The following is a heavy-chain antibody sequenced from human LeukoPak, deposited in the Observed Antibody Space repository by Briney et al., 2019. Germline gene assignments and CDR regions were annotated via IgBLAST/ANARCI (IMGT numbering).Heavy chain of an antibody. J-gene: IGHJ6*03. D-gene: IGHD2-2*01. V-gene: IGHV4-59*01. Sequence: SETLSLTCTVSGGSISSYYWSWIRQPPGKGLEWIGYIYYSGSTNYNPSLKSRVTISVDTSKNQFSLKLSSVTAADTAVYYCARRTPYCSSTSCYYYYYYYYMDVWGKGTTVTVSS. CDR1: GGSISSYY. CDR3: ARRTPYCSSTSCYYYYYYYYMDV. CDR2: IYYSGST.